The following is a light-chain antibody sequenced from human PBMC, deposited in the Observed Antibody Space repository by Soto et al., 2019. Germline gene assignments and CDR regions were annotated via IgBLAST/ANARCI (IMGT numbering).Light chain of an antibody. V-gene: IGLV1-40*01. CDR3: SSYEGSSNV. J-gene: IGLJ1*01. Sequence: QSLLRQPPSVSGAPVQRVTISCTGSSSNIWAFDDLHWYQQLQGKAPKLRIDGNSNRPSGVPDRFSGSKSGTSASLAITGLQAEDEADSYCSSYEGSSNVFGNGT. CDR1: SSNIWAFDD. CDR2: GNS.